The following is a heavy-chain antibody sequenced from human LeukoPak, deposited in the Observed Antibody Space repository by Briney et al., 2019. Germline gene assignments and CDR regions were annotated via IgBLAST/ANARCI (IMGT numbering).Heavy chain of an antibody. J-gene: IGHJ4*02. V-gene: IGHV3-48*01. CDR1: GFTFSSYS. Sequence: GGSLRLSCAASGFTFSSYSMNWVRQAPGKGLEWVSYISSSSSTIYYADSVKGRFTISRDNSKNTLYLQMNSLRAEDTAVYYCARVPGYDSSGYFDYWGQGTLVTVSS. CDR3: ARVPGYDSSGYFDY. CDR2: ISSSSSTI. D-gene: IGHD3-22*01.